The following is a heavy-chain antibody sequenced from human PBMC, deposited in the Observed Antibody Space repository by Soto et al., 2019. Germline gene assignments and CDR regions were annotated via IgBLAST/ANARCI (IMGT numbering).Heavy chain of an antibody. J-gene: IGHJ6*02. V-gene: IGHV5-51*01. CDR1: GYSFTSYW. CDR2: IYPGDSDT. D-gene: IGHD3-3*01. CDR3: ARLTTRYYYGMDV. Sequence: GESLKISCNGSGYSFTSYWIGWVRQMPGKGLEWMGIIYPGDSDTRYSPSFQGQVTISADKSISTAYLQWSSLKASDTAMYYCARLTTRYYYGMDVWGQGTTVTVSS.